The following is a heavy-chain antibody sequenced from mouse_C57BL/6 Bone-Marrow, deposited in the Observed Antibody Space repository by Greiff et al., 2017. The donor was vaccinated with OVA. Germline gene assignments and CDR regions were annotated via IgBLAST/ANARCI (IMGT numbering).Heavy chain of an antibody. J-gene: IGHJ2*01. D-gene: IGHD1-1*01. Sequence: QGQLQQPGAELVKPGASVKMSCKASGYTFTSYWITWVKQRPGQGLEWIGDIYPGSGSTNYNEKFKSKATLTVDTSSSTAYMQLSSLTSEDSAVYYCARRLTTVVAEDYWGQGTTLTVSS. V-gene: IGHV1-55*01. CDR2: IYPGSGST. CDR3: ARRLTTVVAEDY. CDR1: GYTFTSYW.